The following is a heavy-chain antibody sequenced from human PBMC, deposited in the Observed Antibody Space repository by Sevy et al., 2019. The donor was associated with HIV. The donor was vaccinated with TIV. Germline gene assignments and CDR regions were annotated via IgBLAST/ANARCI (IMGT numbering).Heavy chain of an antibody. V-gene: IGHV3-33*01. D-gene: IGHD3-22*01. Sequence: GGSLRLSCTASGFYFGIHWVRQAPGKGLEWVALIWYDGINNDYADSVKGRFTISRDNSKNTVFLQMNSLRAEDTGMYSCARWGNSSGIDYWGQGTLVTVSS. CDR2: IWYDGINN. CDR1: GFYFG. J-gene: IGHJ4*02. CDR3: ARWGNSSGIDY.